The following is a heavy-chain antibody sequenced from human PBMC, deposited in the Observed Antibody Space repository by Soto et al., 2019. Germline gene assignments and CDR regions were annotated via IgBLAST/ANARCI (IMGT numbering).Heavy chain of an antibody. CDR1: GFTFSDYY. Sequence: QVQLVESGGGLVKPGESLRLSCAASGFTFSDYYMSWIRQAPGKGLEWVSYISNSGYTIHYTDSVKGRFTISRDNARNSLHLEMTSRRAVDTAVYYCARDSGSPPVYYLDVLGRGTTVSDSS. D-gene: IGHD1-26*01. V-gene: IGHV3-11*01. CDR2: ISNSGYTI. CDR3: ARDSGSPPVYYLDV. J-gene: IGHJ6*03.